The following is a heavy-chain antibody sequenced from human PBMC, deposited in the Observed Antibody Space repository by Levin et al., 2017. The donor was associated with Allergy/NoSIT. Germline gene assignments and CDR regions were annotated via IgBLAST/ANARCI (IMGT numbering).Heavy chain of an antibody. CDR2: ITIGGDAT. V-gene: IGHV3-23*01. Sequence: QSGGSLRLSCAASGFTFSKYAMNWVRQAPGKGLEWVSSITIGGDATYYADSVKGRFTISRDDSKNTVFLQMNSLRAEDTAIYYCAKGTLSHCSGVVCYYFDYWGQGTLVTVSS. CDR1: GFTFSKYA. J-gene: IGHJ4*02. D-gene: IGHD2-8*02. CDR3: AKGTLSHCSGVVCYYFDY.